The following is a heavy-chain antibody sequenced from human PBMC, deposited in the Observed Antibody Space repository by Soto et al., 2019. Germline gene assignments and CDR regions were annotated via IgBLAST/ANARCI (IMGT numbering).Heavy chain of an antibody. CDR2: IYYSGST. Sequence: QLQLQESGPGLVKPSETLSLTCTVSGGSISSSSYYWGWIRQPPGKGLEWIGSIYYSGSTYYNPSLKSRVTISVDTSKNPFSLKLSSVTAADTAVYYCARHVGIYSSKHRDYYYYYMDVWGKGTTVTVSS. D-gene: IGHD6-13*01. V-gene: IGHV4-39*01. J-gene: IGHJ6*03. CDR1: GGSISSSSYY. CDR3: ARHVGIYSSKHRDYYYYYMDV.